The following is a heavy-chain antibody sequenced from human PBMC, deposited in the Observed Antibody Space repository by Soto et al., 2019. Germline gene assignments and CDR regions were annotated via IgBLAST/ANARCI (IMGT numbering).Heavy chain of an antibody. J-gene: IGHJ4*02. V-gene: IGHV4-31*03. CDR1: GGSISSGGYY. D-gene: IGHD2-21*02. Sequence: QVQLQESGPRLVKPSQTLSLTCNVTGGSISSGGYYWSWIRQHPVTGLEWIGYIFYNGNTYYNPSLESRTTISRDTSENQFSLKVTSVTAADTAGYYCARGDPYGDCAYWGQGTLVTVSS. CDR2: IFYNGNT. CDR3: ARGDPYGDCAY.